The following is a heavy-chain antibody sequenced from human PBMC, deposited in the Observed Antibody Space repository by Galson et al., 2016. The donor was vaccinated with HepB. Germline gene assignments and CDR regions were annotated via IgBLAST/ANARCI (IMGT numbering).Heavy chain of an antibody. CDR1: GFTFSSYT. CDR2: IDSRTPTT. Sequence: SLRLSCAASGFTFSSYTMNWVRQAPGKGLEWVATIDSRTPTTHYADSVRGRFTISRDSAKSTVYLQMDSLRAEDTAVYYCGTVLEYWGQGSRVTVSS. J-gene: IGHJ4*02. CDR3: GTVLEY. V-gene: IGHV3-21*01. D-gene: IGHD1-14*01.